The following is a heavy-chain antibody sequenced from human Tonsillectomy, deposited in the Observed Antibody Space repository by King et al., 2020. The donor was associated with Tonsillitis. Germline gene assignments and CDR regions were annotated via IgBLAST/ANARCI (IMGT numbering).Heavy chain of an antibody. CDR3: AGGGGSRTREALDI. CDR2: IYXSGTT. CDR1: GGSISNYF. V-gene: IGHV4-4*07. Sequence: VQLQESGPGLVKPSETLSLTCTVSGGSISNYFWSWIRQPAGKGLEWIGRIYXSGTTNYNPSLKSRVTMSIDTSKNQFSLKLAPVTAAGSAVYDCAGGGGSRTREALDIWGQGTMVTVSS. J-gene: IGHJ3*02. D-gene: IGHD3-16*01.